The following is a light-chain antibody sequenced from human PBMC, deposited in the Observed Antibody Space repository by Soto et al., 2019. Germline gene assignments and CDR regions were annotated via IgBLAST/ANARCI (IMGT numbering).Light chain of an antibody. Sequence: DIQMTQSPSTLSASVGDRVSITCRASQSISTWLVWYQQKPGKVPKVLIYDASSLQSGVPSRFSGSGSGTEFTLNISSLQPDDFATYYCQQYNSYSWTFGQGTKVEIK. CDR1: QSISTW. CDR2: DAS. V-gene: IGKV1-5*01. J-gene: IGKJ1*01. CDR3: QQYNSYSWT.